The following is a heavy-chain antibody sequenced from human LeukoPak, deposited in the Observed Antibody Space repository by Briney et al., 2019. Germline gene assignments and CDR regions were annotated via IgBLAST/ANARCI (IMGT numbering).Heavy chain of an antibody. Sequence: PGRSLRLSCTASGFPFSDYAVSWVRQAPGKGLECVGFIRNKANGGTADYAASVKGRFTISRDDSKTIAFLQMNSLKTEDTAVYYCSRAYSSGWLGINDYWGQGALVTVSS. D-gene: IGHD6-19*01. CDR3: SRAYSSGWLGINDY. V-gene: IGHV3-49*04. CDR1: GFPFSDYA. CDR2: IRNKANGGTA. J-gene: IGHJ4*02.